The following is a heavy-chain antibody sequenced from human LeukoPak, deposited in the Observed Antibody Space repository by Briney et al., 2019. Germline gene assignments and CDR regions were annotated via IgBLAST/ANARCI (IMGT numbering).Heavy chain of an antibody. CDR3: ASGGPYYYGSGSYPH. V-gene: IGHV4-61*03. CDR1: GGSVSSGSYY. Sequence: PSETLSLTCTVSGGSVSSGSYYWSWIRQPPGKGLEWIGYIYYRGSTNYNPSLKSRVTISVDTSNNHFSLKLSSVTAADTAVYYCASGGPYYYGSGSYPHWGQGTLVTVSS. J-gene: IGHJ4*02. CDR2: IYYRGST. D-gene: IGHD3-10*01.